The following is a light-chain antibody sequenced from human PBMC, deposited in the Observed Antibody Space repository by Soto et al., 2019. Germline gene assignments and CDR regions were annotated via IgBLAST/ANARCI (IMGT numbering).Light chain of an antibody. Sequence: EIVMTQSPATLSVSPGERATLSCRASQSVSSTLAWYQQKPGQSPRLLIYGASTRATGIPARFSGSVSGTEFTLAISSLQSEDFAVYYCQQYSDWPYTFGQGTKLEIK. CDR3: QQYSDWPYT. CDR2: GAS. CDR1: QSVSST. V-gene: IGKV3-15*01. J-gene: IGKJ2*01.